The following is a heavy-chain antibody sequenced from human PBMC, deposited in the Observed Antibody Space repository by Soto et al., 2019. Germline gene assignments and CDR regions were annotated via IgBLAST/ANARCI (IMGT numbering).Heavy chain of an antibody. J-gene: IGHJ1*01. D-gene: IGHD4-17*01. CDR2: ISVYNGNT. Sequence: QVQLVQSGAEVKKPGASVKVSCKASGYTFTSYGISWVRQAPGRGLEWMGWISVYNGNTNYAQKLQRRDTLTTDTYTSTAYMDVRSLRSDGTAVYYCASDLDYYGDYGAFEYFQHWGQGTLVPVSS. CDR3: ASDLDYYGDYGAFEYFQH. CDR1: GYTFTSYG. V-gene: IGHV1-18*01.